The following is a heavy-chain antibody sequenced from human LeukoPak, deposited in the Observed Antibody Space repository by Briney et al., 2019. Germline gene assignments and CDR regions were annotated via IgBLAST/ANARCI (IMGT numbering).Heavy chain of an antibody. J-gene: IGHJ4*02. D-gene: IGHD3-10*01. CDR2: ISYDGSNK. V-gene: IGHV3-30*04. CDR3: ARDGLWFGESYYFDY. Sequence: PGRSLRLFCAASGFIFSSHAMHWVRQSPGKGLEGVADISYDGSNKYYADSVKGRFTISRDNSKNTLYLQMNSLRAEDTAVYYCARDGLWFGESYYFDYWGQGTLVTVSS. CDR1: GFIFSSHA.